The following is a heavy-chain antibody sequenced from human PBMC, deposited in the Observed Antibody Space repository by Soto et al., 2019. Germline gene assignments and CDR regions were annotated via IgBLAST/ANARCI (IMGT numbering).Heavy chain of an antibody. CDR1: RVSFTNYA. J-gene: IGHJ6*02. Sequence: GGCLRLSCAACRVSFTNYAVNVVRPAPGKGLGRVTGISVSGGITYYADSVKGRFTISRDNAKNTLYLQMNSWRAEDTAVYYCAKGLLIMVRKVIIPPQYYYGMGIRGQGPTVAVSS. CDR2: ISVSGGIT. D-gene: IGHD3-10*01. V-gene: IGHV3-23*01. CDR3: AKGLLIMVRKVIIPPQYYYGMGI.